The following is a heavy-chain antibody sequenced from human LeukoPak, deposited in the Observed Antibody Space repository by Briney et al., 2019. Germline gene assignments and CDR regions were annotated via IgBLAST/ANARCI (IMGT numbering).Heavy chain of an antibody. V-gene: IGHV4-4*02. Sequence: PSGTLSLTCAVSGGSISSSNWWSWVRQPPGKGLEWIGEIYHSGSTNYNPSLKSRVTISVDKSKNQFSLKLSSVTAADTAVYYCARYYYDSSGSFDYWGQGTLVTVSS. D-gene: IGHD3-22*01. J-gene: IGHJ4*02. CDR2: IYHSGST. CDR3: ARYYYDSSGSFDY. CDR1: GGSISSSNW.